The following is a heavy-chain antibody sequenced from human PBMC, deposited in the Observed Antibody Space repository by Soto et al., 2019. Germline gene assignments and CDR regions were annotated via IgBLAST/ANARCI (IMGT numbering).Heavy chain of an antibody. D-gene: IGHD1-26*01. CDR3: ARGLISASHYSGGWYYFDS. J-gene: IGHJ4*02. Sequence: QVQLQQSGAGLLKPSETLSLTCDVYGGSFSDYIWTWIRQTPGKGLQWIGQINHSGSANYNPSLKGRVTISVLTSSSQCSLELSFATAADTAVYYCARGLISASHYSGGWYYFDSWGQGTQVTVSS. CDR1: GGSFSDYI. CDR2: INHSGSA. V-gene: IGHV4-34*01.